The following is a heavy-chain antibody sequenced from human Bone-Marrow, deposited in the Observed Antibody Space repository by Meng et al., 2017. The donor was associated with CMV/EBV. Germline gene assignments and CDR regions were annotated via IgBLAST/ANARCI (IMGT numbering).Heavy chain of an antibody. CDR3: ARDQRFLEWFTLDY. Sequence: GGSLRLSCAASGFTFSTYAMHWVRQAPGKGLEWVAVISYDGSDKYYADSVKGRFTISRDNSKNTLYLQMNSLRAEDTAVYYCARDQRFLEWFTLDYWGQGTLVTVSS. D-gene: IGHD3-3*01. J-gene: IGHJ4*02. CDR1: GFTFSTYA. CDR2: ISYDGSDK. V-gene: IGHV3-30-3*01.